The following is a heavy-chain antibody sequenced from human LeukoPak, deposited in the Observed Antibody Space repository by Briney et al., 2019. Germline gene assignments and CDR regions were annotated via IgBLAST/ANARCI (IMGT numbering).Heavy chain of an antibody. J-gene: IGHJ4*02. D-gene: IGHD6-13*01. V-gene: IGHV4-4*02. CDR3: ARLGPAAGTSFDY. CDR2: IYHSGST. Sequence: SGTLSLTCAVSGGSMSSSNWWSWVRQPPGKGLEWIGEIYHSGSTNYNPSLKSRVIISLDMSKNQFSLKLSSVTAADTAVYYCARLGPAAGTSFDYWGQGTLVTVSS. CDR1: GGSMSSSNW.